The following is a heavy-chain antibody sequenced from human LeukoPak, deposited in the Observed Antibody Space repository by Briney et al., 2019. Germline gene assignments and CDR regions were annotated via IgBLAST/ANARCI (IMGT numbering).Heavy chain of an antibody. V-gene: IGHV1-46*01. CDR3: ARELTGSYRFDY. CDR1: GLTFTSYH. Sequence: ASVKVSCKTSGLTFTSYHMHWVRQAPGQGLEWMGIINPSGDVTIYAQKFQGRITMTRDTSTSTVYMELSSLSSEETALYYCARELTGSYRFDYWGQGTLVTVSS. D-gene: IGHD1-26*01. CDR2: INPSGDVT. J-gene: IGHJ4*02.